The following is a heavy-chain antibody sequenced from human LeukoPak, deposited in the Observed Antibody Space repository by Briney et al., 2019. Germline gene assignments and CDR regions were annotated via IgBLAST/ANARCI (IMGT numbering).Heavy chain of an antibody. J-gene: IGHJ4*02. V-gene: IGHV3-30*03. D-gene: IGHD1-26*01. CDR2: ISYDGSNK. Sequence: PGGSLRLSCAASGFTFSSYGMHWVRQAPGKGLEWVAVISYDGSNKYYADSVKGRFTISRDNAKNTLYLQMNSLRAEDTAVYYCARGRLGDYWGQGTLVTVSS. CDR1: GFTFSSYG. CDR3: ARGRLGDY.